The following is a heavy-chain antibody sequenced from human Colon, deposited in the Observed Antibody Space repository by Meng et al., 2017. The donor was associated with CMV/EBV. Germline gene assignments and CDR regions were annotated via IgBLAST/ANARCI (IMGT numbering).Heavy chain of an antibody. Sequence: GGSLRLSCAASEFAFSIYSMSWVRLAPGKGLEWVASIKQDGSEKYYVDSVMGRFTISRDNAKNSLYLQMNSLRAEDTAVYYCARDRLAYCGGDCYLDAFDIWGQGTMVTVSS. D-gene: IGHD2-21*01. CDR2: IKQDGSEK. V-gene: IGHV3-7*01. CDR3: ARDRLAYCGGDCYLDAFDI. CDR1: EFAFSIYS. J-gene: IGHJ3*02.